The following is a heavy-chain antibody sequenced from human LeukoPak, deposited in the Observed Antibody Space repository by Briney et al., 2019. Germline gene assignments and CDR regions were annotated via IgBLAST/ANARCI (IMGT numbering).Heavy chain of an antibody. D-gene: IGHD2-2*01. J-gene: IGHJ6*04. Sequence: GESLKISCKGSGYSFTSYWISWVRQMPGKGLEWMGRIDPSDSYTNYSPSFQGHVTISADKSISTAYLQWSSLKASDTAMYYCARHIVVVPAAIDYYYYGIDVWGKGTTVTVSS. CDR3: ARHIVVVPAAIDYYYYGIDV. CDR1: GYSFTSYW. CDR2: IDPSDSYT. V-gene: IGHV5-10-1*01.